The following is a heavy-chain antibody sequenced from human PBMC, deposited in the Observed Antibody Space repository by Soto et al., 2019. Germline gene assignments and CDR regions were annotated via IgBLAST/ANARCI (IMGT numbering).Heavy chain of an antibody. Sequence: EVQLVESGGGLVQPGRSLRLSCTTSGFTFGDYAMSWFRQAPGKGLESVGFIRSKPYGGTAEYAASVKGRFTISRDDSKSIAYLQMNSLTTEDTAVYYCSTSNLRGYCSGGTCFNGRYAFDIWGQGTMVTVSS. CDR1: GFTFGDYA. CDR2: IRSKPYGGTA. D-gene: IGHD2-15*01. J-gene: IGHJ3*02. CDR3: STSNLRGYCSGGTCFNGRYAFDI. V-gene: IGHV3-49*03.